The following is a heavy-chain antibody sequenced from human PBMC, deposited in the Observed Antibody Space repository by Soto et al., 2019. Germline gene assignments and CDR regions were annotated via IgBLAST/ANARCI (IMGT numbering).Heavy chain of an antibody. CDR2: IVYDGSNK. D-gene: IGHD6-13*01. J-gene: IGHJ4*02. Sequence: GGSLRLSCSASGFTFSNYAMHWVRQAPGKGLEWVAVIVYDGSNKYYADSVKGRFTISRDNSKNTLYLQMGSLRAEDMAVYYCARAASSTWYLAYWGQGTLVTVSS. CDR1: GFTFSNYA. CDR3: ARAASSTWYLAY. V-gene: IGHV3-30*14.